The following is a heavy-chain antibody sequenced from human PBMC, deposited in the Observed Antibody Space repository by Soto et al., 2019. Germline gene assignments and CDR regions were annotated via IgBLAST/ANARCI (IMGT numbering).Heavy chain of an antibody. V-gene: IGHV3-23*01. J-gene: IGHJ4*02. D-gene: IGHD3-9*01. CDR2: ISGSGGST. CDR3: AKAQPRITIFGLGNY. CDR1: GFTFSSYA. Sequence: TGGSLRLSCAASGFTFSSYAMSWVRQAPGKGLEWVSAISGSGGSTYYADSVKGRFTISRDNSKNTLYLQMNSLRAEDTAVYYCAKAQPRITIFGLGNYWGQGTLVTVSS.